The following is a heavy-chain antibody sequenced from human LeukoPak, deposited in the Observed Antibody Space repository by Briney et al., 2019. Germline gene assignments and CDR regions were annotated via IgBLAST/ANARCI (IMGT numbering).Heavy chain of an antibody. CDR1: GYTFTSYY. V-gene: IGHV1-2*02. Sequence: ASVKVSCKASGYTFTSYYMHWVRQAPGQGLEWMGWINPNSGGTNYAQKFQGRVTMTRDTSISTAYMELSRLRSDDTAVYYCAIYCSGGSCYSGWFDPWGQGTLVTVSS. J-gene: IGHJ5*02. CDR3: AIYCSGGSCYSGWFDP. D-gene: IGHD2-15*01. CDR2: INPNSGGT.